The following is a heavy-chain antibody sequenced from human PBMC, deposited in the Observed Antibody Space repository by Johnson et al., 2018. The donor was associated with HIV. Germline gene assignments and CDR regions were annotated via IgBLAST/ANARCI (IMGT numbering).Heavy chain of an antibody. Sequence: VQLVESGGGLVKPGGSLRLSCAASGFTFSSYAMHWVRQPTGQGLEWVSGMGTAGDRHYADAVNGRYTVSRDNSKDTLYLQMNSLRAEDTAVYYCARDPSYDMAHTDGFDIWGQGTMVTVSS. V-gene: IGHV3-13*01. J-gene: IGHJ3*02. D-gene: IGHD3-22*01. CDR2: MGTAGDR. CDR1: GFTFSSYA. CDR3: ARDPSYDMAHTDGFDI.